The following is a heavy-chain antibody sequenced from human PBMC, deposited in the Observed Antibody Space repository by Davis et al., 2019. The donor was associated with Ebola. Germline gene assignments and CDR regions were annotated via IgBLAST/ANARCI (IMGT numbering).Heavy chain of an antibody. CDR1: GYTFTSYG. J-gene: IGHJ6*02. Sequence: ASVKVSCKASGYTFTSYGISWVRQAPGQGLEWMGWISAYNGNTNYAQKLQGRVTMTTDTSTSTAYMELRSLRSDDTAVYYCARAPLTGGGYGDYYYGMDVWGQGTTVTVSS. CDR3: ARAPLTGGGYGDYYYGMDV. V-gene: IGHV1-18*01. D-gene: IGHD3-16*01. CDR2: ISAYNGNT.